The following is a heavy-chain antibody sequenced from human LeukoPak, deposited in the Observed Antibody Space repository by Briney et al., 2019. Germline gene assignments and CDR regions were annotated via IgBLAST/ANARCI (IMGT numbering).Heavy chain of an antibody. V-gene: IGHV4-4*09. CDR2: IYTSGST. J-gene: IGHJ5*02. Sequence: SETLSLTCTVSGGSISTYYWSWIRQPPGKGLEWIGYIYTSGSTNYNPSLKSRVTISVDTSKNQFSLKLSSVTAADTAVYYCARYYDSSGYYPRWFDPWGQGTLVTVSS. CDR3: ARYYDSSGYYPRWFDP. CDR1: GGSISTYY. D-gene: IGHD3-22*01.